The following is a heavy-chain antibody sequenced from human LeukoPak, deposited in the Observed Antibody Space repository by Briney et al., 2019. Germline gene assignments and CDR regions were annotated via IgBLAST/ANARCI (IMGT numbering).Heavy chain of an antibody. J-gene: IGHJ5*02. CDR2: ISAYNGNT. Sequence: GASVKVSCKASGYTFTTYDISWVRQAPGQGLEWMGWISAYNGNTNYAQKLQGRVTMTTDTSTSTAYMELRSLRSDDTAVYYCARFYSSSGPHNWFDPWGQGTLVTVSS. CDR3: ARFYSSSGPHNWFDP. CDR1: GYTFTTYD. D-gene: IGHD6-13*01. V-gene: IGHV1-18*01.